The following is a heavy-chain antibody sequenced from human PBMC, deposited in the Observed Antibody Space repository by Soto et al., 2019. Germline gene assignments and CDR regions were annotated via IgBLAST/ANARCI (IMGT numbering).Heavy chain of an antibody. CDR3: ARVQQQLVGAFDI. CDR1: GYTFTSYA. D-gene: IGHD6-13*01. V-gene: IGHV1-3*01. CDR2: INAGNGNT. J-gene: IGHJ3*02. Sequence: EASVKVSCKASGYTFTSYAMHWVRQAPGQRLEWMGWINAGNGNTKYSQKFQGRVTITRDTSASTAYMELSSLRSEDTAVYYCARVQQQLVGAFDIWGQGTMVTVSS.